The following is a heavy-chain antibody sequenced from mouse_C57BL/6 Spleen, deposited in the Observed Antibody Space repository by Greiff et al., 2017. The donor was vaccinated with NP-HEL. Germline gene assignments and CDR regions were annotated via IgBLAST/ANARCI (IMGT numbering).Heavy chain of an antibody. D-gene: IGHD1-1*01. CDR3: ARRGGSSHFDY. CDR1: GYTFTSYW. V-gene: IGHV1-55*01. CDR2: IYPGSGST. Sequence: QVQLQQPGAELVKPGASVKMSCKASGYTFTSYWITWVKQRPGQGLEWIGDIYPGSGSTNYNEKFKSKATLTVATSSSTAYMQLSSLTSEDSAVYYCARRGGSSHFDYWGQGTTLTVSS. J-gene: IGHJ2*01.